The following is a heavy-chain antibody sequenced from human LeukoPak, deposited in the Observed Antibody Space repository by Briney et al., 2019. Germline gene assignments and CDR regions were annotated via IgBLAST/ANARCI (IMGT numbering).Heavy chain of an antibody. V-gene: IGHV4-59*13. CDR2: ISYSGNT. D-gene: IGHD6-13*01. CDR1: GGSISIYY. CDR3: ARGQYSGSWSYYFDY. J-gene: IGHJ4*02. Sequence: SETLALTCTVSGGSISIYYWNWIRRPPGKGRVCIGYISYSGNTNYNPSLKSRVTISLDTSKNQFSLQLSSVTAADTAVYYCARGQYSGSWSYYFDYWGQGTLVTASS.